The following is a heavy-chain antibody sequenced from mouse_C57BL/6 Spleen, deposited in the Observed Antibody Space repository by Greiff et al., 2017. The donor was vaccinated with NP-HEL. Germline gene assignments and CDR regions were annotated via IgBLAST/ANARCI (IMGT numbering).Heavy chain of an antibody. V-gene: IGHV1-7*01. CDR1: GYTFTSYW. CDR3: AGITTVGNYYAMDY. Sequence: VQLQQPGAELVKPGASVKLSCKASGYTFTSYWMHWVKQRPGQGLEWIGYINPSSGYTKYNQKFKDKATLTADKSSSTAYMQLSSLTYEDSAVYYCAGITTVGNYYAMDYWGQGTSVTVSS. CDR2: INPSSGYT. D-gene: IGHD1-1*01. J-gene: IGHJ4*01.